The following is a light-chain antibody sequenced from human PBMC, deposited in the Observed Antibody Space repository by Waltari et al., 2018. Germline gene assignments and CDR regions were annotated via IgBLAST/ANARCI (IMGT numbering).Light chain of an antibody. CDR2: EVS. V-gene: IGLV2-8*01. CDR1: SSDVGGYNY. Sequence: QSALTPPPSASGSPGQSVTISCTGSSSDVGGYNYLSWYQQHPGKAPKLMIYEVSKRPSGVPDRFSGSKSVNTASLTVSGLQADDEADYYCSSYAGSNNWVFGGGTKLTVL. CDR3: SSYAGSNNWV. J-gene: IGLJ3*02.